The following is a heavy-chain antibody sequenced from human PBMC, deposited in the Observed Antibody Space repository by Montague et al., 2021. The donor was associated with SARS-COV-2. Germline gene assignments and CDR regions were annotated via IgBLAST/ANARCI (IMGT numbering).Heavy chain of an antibody. CDR2: IDWDDDK. CDR3: ARSYYDILTAYYTPFDY. V-gene: IGHV2-70*04. D-gene: IGHD3-9*01. J-gene: IGHJ4*02. Sequence: PALVKPTQTLTLTCTFSGFSLSTSGMRASWIRRPPGKALEWLARIDWDDDKFYSTSLKTRLTISKDTSKSQVALTMTNMDPVDTATYYCARSYYDILTAYYTPFDYWGQGTLVTVSS. CDR1: GFSLSTSGMR.